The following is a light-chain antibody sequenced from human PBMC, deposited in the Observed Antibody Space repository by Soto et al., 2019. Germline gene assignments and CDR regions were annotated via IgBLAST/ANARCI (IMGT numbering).Light chain of an antibody. J-gene: IGKJ1*01. Sequence: EIVLTQSPATLSLSPGERATLSCRVSQSAISSLAWYQQKPGQTPRLLIYDASTRATDIPARFSGSGSGTDFTLTISSLLSEDFAVYYCQQYNNWPPVTFGQGTKVDIK. V-gene: IGKV3-15*01. CDR2: DAS. CDR3: QQYNNWPPVT. CDR1: QSAISS.